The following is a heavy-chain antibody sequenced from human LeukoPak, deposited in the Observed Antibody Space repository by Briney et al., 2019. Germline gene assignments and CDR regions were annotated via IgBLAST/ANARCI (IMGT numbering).Heavy chain of an antibody. V-gene: IGHV1-69*04. CDR3: ARSGSYSPTDY. J-gene: IGHJ4*02. CDR1: GGTFSSYA. D-gene: IGHD1-26*01. Sequence: ASVKVSCKASGGTFSSYAISWVRQSPGQGLEWMGRIIPILGIANYAQKFQGRVTITADKSTSTAYMELSSLRSDDTAVYYCARSGSYSPTDYWGQGTLVTVSS. CDR2: IIPILGIA.